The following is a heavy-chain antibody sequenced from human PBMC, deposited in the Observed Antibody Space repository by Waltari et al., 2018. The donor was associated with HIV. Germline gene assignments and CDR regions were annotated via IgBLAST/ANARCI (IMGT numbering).Heavy chain of an antibody. Sequence: VQLQQWGTGRLMPSATLSRTCAVYGGSFHGHYWTWIRQSPGNGLEWIGEVDYSGDTSYNPSLKSRLTISVDTSKNQFSLKLTSMTSADTGLYYCARGPHTSIFGVVKYFQPWGQGTLVTVSS. CDR2: VDYSGDT. J-gene: IGHJ1*01. V-gene: IGHV4-34*02. D-gene: IGHD3-3*01. CDR1: GGSFHGHY. CDR3: ARGPHTSIFGVVKYFQP.